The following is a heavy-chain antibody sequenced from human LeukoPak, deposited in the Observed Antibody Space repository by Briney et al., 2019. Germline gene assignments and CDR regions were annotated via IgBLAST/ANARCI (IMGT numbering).Heavy chain of an antibody. CDR3: ARVLSDSSGWYYFDY. V-gene: IGHV3-53*01. J-gene: IGHJ4*02. CDR1: GFTVSSNY. D-gene: IGHD6-19*01. Sequence: GGSLRLSCAASGFTVSSNYMSWVRQAPGKGLEWVSVIYSGGSTYYADSVKGRFTISRDNSENTLYLQMNSLRAEDTAVYYCARVLSDSSGWYYFDYWGQGTLVTVSS. CDR2: IYSGGST.